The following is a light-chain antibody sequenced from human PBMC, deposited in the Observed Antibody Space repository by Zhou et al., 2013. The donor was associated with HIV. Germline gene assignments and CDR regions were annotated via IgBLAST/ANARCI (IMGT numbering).Light chain of an antibody. CDR1: QSVSSY. J-gene: IGKJ5*01. CDR2: DAS. Sequence: EIVLTQSPATLSLSPGERATLSCRASQSVSSYLAWYQQKPGQAPRLLIHDASNRATGIPARFSGSGSGTDFTLTISSLEPEDFAVYYCQQRASWPITF. CDR3: QQRASWPIT. V-gene: IGKV3-11*01.